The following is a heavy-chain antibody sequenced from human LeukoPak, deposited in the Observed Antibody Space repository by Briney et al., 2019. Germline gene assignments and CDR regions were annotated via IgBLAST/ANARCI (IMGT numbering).Heavy chain of an antibody. CDR1: GYTFTGYY. J-gene: IGHJ5*02. CDR2: INPNSGGT. V-gene: IGHV1-2*02. CDR3: AIRPTVRGGYWFDP. D-gene: IGHD3-16*01. Sequence: ASVKVSCKASGYTFTGYYMHWVRQAPGQGLEWMGWINPNSGGTNYAQKFQGRVTMTRNTSISTAYMELSSLRSEDTAVYYCAIRPTVRGGYWFDPWGQGTLVTVSS.